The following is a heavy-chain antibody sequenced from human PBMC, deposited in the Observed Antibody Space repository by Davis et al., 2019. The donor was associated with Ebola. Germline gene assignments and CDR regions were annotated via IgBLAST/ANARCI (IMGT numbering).Heavy chain of an antibody. Sequence: PSETLSLTCTVSGGSISSYNWNWIRQPPGKGLEWIGYIHNSGSTNYNPSLKSRVTISVDTSKNQFSLKLSSVTAADTAVYYCARPEGRSGSPRTGLAFDIWGQGTMVTVSS. CDR3: ARPEGRSGSPRTGLAFDI. J-gene: IGHJ3*02. V-gene: IGHV4-59*08. CDR2: IHNSGST. CDR1: GGSISSYN. D-gene: IGHD1-26*01.